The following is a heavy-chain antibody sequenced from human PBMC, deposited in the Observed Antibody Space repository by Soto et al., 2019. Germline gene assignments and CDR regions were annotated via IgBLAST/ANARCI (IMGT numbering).Heavy chain of an antibody. D-gene: IGHD3-10*01. J-gene: IGHJ4*02. CDR2: SRNKVNSYTT. CDR1: GFTFSDNY. V-gene: IGHV3-72*01. Sequence: TGGSMRLSCAASGFTFSDNYIDWVRQAPGQGLEWVARSRNKVNSYTTEYAASVKDRFTISRDGSKNSLYLQMNSLKIEDTALYYCVKTSHYGSGTWNFDVWGLGTLVTVSS. CDR3: VKTSHYGSGTWNFDV.